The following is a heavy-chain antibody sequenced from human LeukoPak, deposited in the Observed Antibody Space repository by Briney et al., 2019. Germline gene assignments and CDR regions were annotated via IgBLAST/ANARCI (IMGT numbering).Heavy chain of an antibody. D-gene: IGHD2-15*01. CDR1: GYTFTSYY. V-gene: IGHV1-2*02. Sequence: GASVKVSCKASGYTFTSYYMHWVRQAPGQGLEWMGWINPNSGGTNYAQKFQGRVTMTRDTSISTAYMELSRLRSDDTAVYYCARLTAATRANHYYYMDVWGKGTTVTISS. J-gene: IGHJ6*03. CDR3: ARLTAATRANHYYYMDV. CDR2: INPNSGGT.